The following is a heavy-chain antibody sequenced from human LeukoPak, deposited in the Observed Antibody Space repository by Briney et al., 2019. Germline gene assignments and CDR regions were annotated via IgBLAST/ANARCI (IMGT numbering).Heavy chain of an antibody. CDR3: AKEERDSLYY. J-gene: IGHJ4*02. Sequence: GGSLRLSCAPSGFTFSSSGMHWVRQAPGKGLEWVTVVWHDGSNKYYADSVKGRFTVSRDNSKNTLYLQMNSLRAEDTAVYYCAKEERDSLYYWGQGTLVTVSS. CDR2: VWHDGSNK. D-gene: IGHD2-15*01. CDR1: GFTFSSSG. V-gene: IGHV3-30*02.